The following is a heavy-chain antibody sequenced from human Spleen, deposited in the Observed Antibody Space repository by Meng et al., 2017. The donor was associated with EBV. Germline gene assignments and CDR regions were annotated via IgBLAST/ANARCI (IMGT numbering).Heavy chain of an antibody. CDR2: IYYSGST. CDR1: GGSVSSIGYY. CDR3: ARDDSRYFDQ. D-gene: IGHD3-22*01. V-gene: IGHV4-30-4*01. Sequence: VQRQDAGPGLVKPSQTLSLTGDVSGGSVSSIGYYWSRIRQSPGKGLEFIGYIYYSGSTYYAPSLQSRVTISIDKSKNQFSLKLRSVTAADTAVYFCARDDSRYFDQWGQGTLVTVSS. J-gene: IGHJ4*02.